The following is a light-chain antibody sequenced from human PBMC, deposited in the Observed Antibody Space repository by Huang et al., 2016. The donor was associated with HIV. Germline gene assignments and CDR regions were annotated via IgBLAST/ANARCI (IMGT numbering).Light chain of an antibody. Sequence: EIVMTQSPATLSVSPGERATLSCRASQSVTSYLPWYQQQPGQPPRLLIYGSSTMATGIPARFSGSVSGTEFTLTISSLQSEDFAVYYCQQYNNGPPLTFGGGTKVEIK. CDR1: QSVTSY. J-gene: IGKJ4*01. CDR2: GSS. V-gene: IGKV3-15*01. CDR3: QQYNNGPPLT.